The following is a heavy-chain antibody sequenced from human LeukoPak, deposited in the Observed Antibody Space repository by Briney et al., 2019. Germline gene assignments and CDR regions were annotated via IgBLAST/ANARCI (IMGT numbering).Heavy chain of an antibody. CDR2: INPDSGGT. Sequence: ASVKVSCKASGYTFSDYYIHWVRQAPGQGLEWMGWINPDSGGTKYAQKFQDRVTMTSDTSISTAYMELSRLRSDDTAVYYCARDHLLFRQPPNWFDPWGQGTLVTVSS. J-gene: IGHJ5*02. V-gene: IGHV1-2*02. CDR3: ARDHLLFRQPPNWFDP. D-gene: IGHD1-14*01. CDR1: GYTFSDYY.